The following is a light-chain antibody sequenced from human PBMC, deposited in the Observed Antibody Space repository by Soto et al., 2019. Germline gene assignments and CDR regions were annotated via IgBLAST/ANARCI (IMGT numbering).Light chain of an antibody. CDR2: KVS. J-gene: IGKJ5*01. Sequence: DGLVTESPLARAGTRGQPASISCRSSQSLVYSDGNTYLNWFQQRPGQSPRRLIYKVSTRASGVPDRFSGSGSGTDFTLTISRLEAEDVGVYYCMQALQTPPTFGQGTRLEIK. V-gene: IGKV2-30*01. CDR3: MQALQTPPT. CDR1: QSLVYSDGNTY.